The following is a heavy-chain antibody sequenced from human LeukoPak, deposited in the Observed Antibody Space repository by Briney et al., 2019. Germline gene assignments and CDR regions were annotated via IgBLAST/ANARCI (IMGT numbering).Heavy chain of an antibody. D-gene: IGHD3-22*01. CDR3: VREGLYDSGGYYYGGYFDY. J-gene: IGHJ4*02. CDR1: GGSFSGYY. CDR2: INHSGST. V-gene: IGHV4-34*01. Sequence: KPSETLSLTCAVHGGSFSGYYWSWIRQPPGKGLEWIGEINHSGSTIYNPSLKSRVTISVDTYKNQFSLKLSSVTAADTAVYYCVREGLYDSGGYYYGGYFDYWGQATLVTVSS.